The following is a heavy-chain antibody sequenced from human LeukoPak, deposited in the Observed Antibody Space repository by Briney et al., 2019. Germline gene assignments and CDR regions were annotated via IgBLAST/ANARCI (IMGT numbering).Heavy chain of an antibody. J-gene: IGHJ6*02. V-gene: IGHV4-59*01. CDR2: IYYSGST. Sequence: SETLSLTCTVSGGSISSYYWSWIRQPPGKGLEGIGYIYYSGSTNYNPSLKSRVTISVDTSKNQFSLKLSSVTAADTAVYYCARDRGIAVAGTLGYYYYGMDVWGQGTTVTVSS. D-gene: IGHD6-19*01. CDR1: GGSISSYY. CDR3: ARDRGIAVAGTLGYYYYGMDV.